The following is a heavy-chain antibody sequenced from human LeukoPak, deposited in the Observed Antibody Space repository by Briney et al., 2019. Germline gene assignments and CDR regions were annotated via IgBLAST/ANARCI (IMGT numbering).Heavy chain of an antibody. D-gene: IGHD6-25*01. Sequence: SETLSLTCAVYGGSFSGYYWSWIRQPPGKGLEWIGEINHSGSTNYNPSLKSRVAISVDTSKNQFSLKLSSVTAADTAVYYCARDYSGVFDYWGQGTLVTVSS. CDR1: GGSFSGYY. V-gene: IGHV4-34*01. J-gene: IGHJ4*02. CDR3: ARDYSGVFDY. CDR2: INHSGST.